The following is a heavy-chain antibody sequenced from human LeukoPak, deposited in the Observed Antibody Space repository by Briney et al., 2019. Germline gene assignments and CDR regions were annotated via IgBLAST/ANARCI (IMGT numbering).Heavy chain of an antibody. J-gene: IGHJ4*02. CDR2: MYHSGDT. Sequence: SETLSLTCTVSGYSVSSGYYWGWIRQPPGKGLEWIGSMYHSGDTYSNPSLKSRVTISVDTSKNQFSLKLSSVTATDTAVYYCARHRGSSSNFDYWGQGTLVTVSS. D-gene: IGHD6-6*01. CDR1: GYSVSSGYY. CDR3: ARHRGSSSNFDY. V-gene: IGHV4-38-2*02.